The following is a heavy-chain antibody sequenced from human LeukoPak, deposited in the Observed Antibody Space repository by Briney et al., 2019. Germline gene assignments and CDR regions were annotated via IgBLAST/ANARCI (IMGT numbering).Heavy chain of an antibody. CDR2: IYYSGST. J-gene: IGHJ5*02. CDR1: GGSISSYY. CDR3: ARYMPSGWLVPNWFDP. Sequence: SETLSLTCTVSGGSISSYYWSWIRQPPGKGLEWIGYIYYSGSTNYNPSLKSRVTISVDTSKNQFSLKLSSVTAADTAVYYCARYMPSGWLVPNWFDPWGQGTLVTVSS. D-gene: IGHD6-19*01. V-gene: IGHV4-59*08.